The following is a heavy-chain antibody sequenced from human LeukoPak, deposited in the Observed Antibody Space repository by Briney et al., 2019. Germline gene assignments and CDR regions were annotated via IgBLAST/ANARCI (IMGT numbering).Heavy chain of an antibody. CDR1: GYTFTSYG. CDR3: ARADILTGYFETLPFDY. J-gene: IGHJ4*02. D-gene: IGHD3-9*01. V-gene: IGHV1-18*01. CDR2: ISAYNGNT. Sequence: ASVKVSCKASGYTFTSYGISWVRQAPGQGLEWMGWISAYNGNTNYAQKLQGRVTMTTDTSTSTAYMELRSLRSDDTAVHYCARADILTGYFETLPFDYWGQGTLVTVSS.